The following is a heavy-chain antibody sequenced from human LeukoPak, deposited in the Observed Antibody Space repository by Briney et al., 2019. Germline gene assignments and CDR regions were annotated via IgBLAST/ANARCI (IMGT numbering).Heavy chain of an antibody. J-gene: IGHJ5*02. CDR3: AKHLRRRFFSRTLGFDP. Sequence: SETLSLTCAVYGGSFSGYYWSWIRQPPGKGLEWIGEINHSGSTNYNPSLKSRVTISVDTSKNHFSLKLSSVTAADTAVYYCAKHLRRRFFSRTLGFDPWGQGTLVTVSS. D-gene: IGHD3-3*01. CDR2: INHSGST. CDR1: GGSFSGYY. V-gene: IGHV4-34*01.